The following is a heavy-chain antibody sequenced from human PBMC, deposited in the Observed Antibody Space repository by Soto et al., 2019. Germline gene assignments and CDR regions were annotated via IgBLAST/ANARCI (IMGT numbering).Heavy chain of an antibody. J-gene: IGHJ4*02. V-gene: IGHV4-34*01. Sequence: PSETLSLTCAVYGASLSGYSWSWIRQPPGKGLEWIGELNHSGSTNYSPSLKSRVTISVDTSRNQFSLKLSSVTAADTAVYYCARVGYCSTTSCYNFDFWGQGTPVTV. CDR3: ARVGYCSTTSCYNFDF. CDR2: LNHSGST. CDR1: GASLSGYS. D-gene: IGHD2-2*01.